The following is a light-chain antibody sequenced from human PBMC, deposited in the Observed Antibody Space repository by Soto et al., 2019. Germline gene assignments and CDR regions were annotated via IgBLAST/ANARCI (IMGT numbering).Light chain of an antibody. Sequence: EIVMTQSPATLSVSPGERATLSCRASQSVGSKLAWYQQKPGQAPRLLIYGASTRATGIPARFSGGGSGTEFTLTISSLQSEDFAVYYCQQRSNWPPITFGQGTRLEIK. V-gene: IGKV3-15*01. CDR1: QSVGSK. CDR2: GAS. J-gene: IGKJ5*01. CDR3: QQRSNWPPIT.